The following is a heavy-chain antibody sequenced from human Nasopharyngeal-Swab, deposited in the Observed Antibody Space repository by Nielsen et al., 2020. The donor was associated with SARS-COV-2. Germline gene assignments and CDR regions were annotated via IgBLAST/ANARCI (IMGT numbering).Heavy chain of an antibody. Sequence: GESLKISCAASGFIFSNYAISWVRQAPGGWQEWVSTVDYKEGVRTHYAASVKGRFTVSRDNSKNTAYLQMDSLRAEDTALYYSATWIVGHFDHWGQGAQVIVSS. CDR1: GFIFSNYA. CDR2: VDYKEGVRT. J-gene: IGHJ4*02. CDR3: ATWIVGHFDH. D-gene: IGHD2-15*01. V-gene: IGHV3-23*01.